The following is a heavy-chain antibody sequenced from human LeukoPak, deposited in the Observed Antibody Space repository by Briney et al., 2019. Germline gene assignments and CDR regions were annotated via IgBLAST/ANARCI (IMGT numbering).Heavy chain of an antibody. J-gene: IGHJ5*02. D-gene: IGHD5-18*01. CDR1: GGTFSSYA. CDR3: ARDRPRGYSYGRGNWFDP. Sequence: SVKVSCKASGGTFSSYAISWVRQAPGQGLEWMGGIIPIFGTANYAQKFQGRVTITTDESTSTAYTELSSLRSEDTAVYYCARDRPRGYSYGRGNWFDPWGQGTLVTVSS. CDR2: IIPIFGTA. V-gene: IGHV1-69*05.